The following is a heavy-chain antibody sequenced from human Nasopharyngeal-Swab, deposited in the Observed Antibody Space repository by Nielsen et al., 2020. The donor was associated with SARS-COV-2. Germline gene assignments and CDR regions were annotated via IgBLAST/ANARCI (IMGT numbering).Heavy chain of an antibody. CDR3: ARAGDSSGYYFYYYYGMDV. V-gene: IGHV3-7*01. CDR2: IKQDGSEK. D-gene: IGHD3-22*01. J-gene: IGHJ6*02. Sequence: VRQAPRKGLEWVANIKQDGSEKYYVDSVKGRFTISRDNAKNSLYLQMNSLRAEDTAVYYCARAGDSSGYYFYYYYGMDVWGQGTTVTVSS.